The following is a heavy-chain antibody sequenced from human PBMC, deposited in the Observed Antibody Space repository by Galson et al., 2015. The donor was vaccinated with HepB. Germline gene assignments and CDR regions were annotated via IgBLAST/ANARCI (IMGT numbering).Heavy chain of an antibody. Sequence: SLRLSCAASGFTFSSYGMHWVRQAPGKGLEWVAFIRYDGSNKYYADSVKGRFTISRDNSKNTLYLQMNSLRAEDTAVYYCANGVGWHFDWLLQEDYYYGMDVWGQGTTVTVSS. J-gene: IGHJ6*02. D-gene: IGHD3-9*01. CDR2: IRYDGSNK. CDR1: GFTFSSYG. V-gene: IGHV3-30*02. CDR3: ANGVGWHFDWLLQEDYYYGMDV.